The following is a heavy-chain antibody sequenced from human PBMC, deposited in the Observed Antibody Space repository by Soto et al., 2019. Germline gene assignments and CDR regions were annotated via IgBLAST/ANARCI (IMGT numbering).Heavy chain of an antibody. Sequence: QVQLVQSGAEVKKPGASVKISCKTSGYTFAMHYIHWVRQVPGQGLEWMGMITPSNGSTSYVQKFQGSVTMTRDTSATTVFLNMSRLTSHDTAVFYCAREDGGGGRRHDFWGQGTLVTVSS. CDR1: GYTFAMHY. D-gene: IGHD2-15*01. CDR3: AREDGGGGRRHDF. J-gene: IGHJ4*02. CDR2: ITPSNGST. V-gene: IGHV1-46*01.